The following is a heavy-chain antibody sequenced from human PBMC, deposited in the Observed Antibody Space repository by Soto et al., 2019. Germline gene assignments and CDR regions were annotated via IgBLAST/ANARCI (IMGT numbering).Heavy chain of an antibody. Sequence: GGSLRLSCTASGFTFGEYAMSWFRQAPGKGLEWVGFIRSKAYGGTTEYAASVKGRFTISRDDSKSIAHLQMNSLKTEDTAVYYCTRGRYCSSTSCYSYFDSWGQGSLVTVSS. V-gene: IGHV3-49*03. CDR1: GFTFGEYA. J-gene: IGHJ4*02. D-gene: IGHD2-2*01. CDR2: IRSKAYGGTT. CDR3: TRGRYCSSTSCYSYFDS.